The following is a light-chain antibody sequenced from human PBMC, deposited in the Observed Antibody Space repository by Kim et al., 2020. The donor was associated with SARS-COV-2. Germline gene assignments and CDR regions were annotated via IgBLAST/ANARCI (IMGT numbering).Light chain of an antibody. V-gene: IGKV1-5*03. CDR3: QKYSNYWT. CDR1: QNITSW. J-gene: IGKJ1*01. CDR2: KTS. Sequence: SPSIGDRVPITGRASQNITSWLGWYQKKRGKATKLLIYKTSKLESGVQSRFSGSGAETEFTLTISSLQQDDFATYHCQKYSNYWTFGQGTKGDIK.